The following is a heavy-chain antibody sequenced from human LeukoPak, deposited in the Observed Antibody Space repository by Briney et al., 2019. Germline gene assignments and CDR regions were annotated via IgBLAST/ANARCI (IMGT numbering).Heavy chain of an antibody. D-gene: IGHD3-16*01. CDR2: IRGKANTYAT. Sequence: GGSLRLSCAASGFTFSGSAIHWVRQAPGKGLEWVGRIRGKANTYATLYDASVKGRFTISRDDSKNTAYLQMSSLKTEDTAVYYCTTSAYDYVWAYYFDYWGQGTLVTVSS. J-gene: IGHJ4*02. CDR1: GFTFSGSA. CDR3: TTSAYDYVWAYYFDY. V-gene: IGHV3-73*01.